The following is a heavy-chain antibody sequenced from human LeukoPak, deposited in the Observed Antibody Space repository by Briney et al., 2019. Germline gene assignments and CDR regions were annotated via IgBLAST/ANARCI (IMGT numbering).Heavy chain of an antibody. V-gene: IGHV3-7*04. CDR3: ARGGSYSIY. Sequence: GGSLRLSCAASGFTFSRYRMSWVRQAPGKGLEWVANIKEDGSEKYCVDSVKGRFTISRDNAKNSLYLQMNSLRVEDTAVYYCARGGSYSIYWGQGTLVTVSS. D-gene: IGHD3-10*01. J-gene: IGHJ4*02. CDR2: IKEDGSEK. CDR1: GFTFSRYR.